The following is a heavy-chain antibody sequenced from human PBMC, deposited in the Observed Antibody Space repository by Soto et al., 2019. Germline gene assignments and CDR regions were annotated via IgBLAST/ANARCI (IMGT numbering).Heavy chain of an antibody. D-gene: IGHD6-13*01. CDR2: MNPRSGNT. CDR3: TASRWTGAGPDF. J-gene: IGHJ4*01. CDR1: GYTFTSWD. Sequence: ASVKVSCKASGYTFTSWDVYWVRQAAGQGLEWMGYMNPRSGNTGYEQKFQGRVTMTRDTSISTAYMELSSLTSDDTAVYYCTASRWTGAGPDFWGQGTPVTVS. V-gene: IGHV1-8*01.